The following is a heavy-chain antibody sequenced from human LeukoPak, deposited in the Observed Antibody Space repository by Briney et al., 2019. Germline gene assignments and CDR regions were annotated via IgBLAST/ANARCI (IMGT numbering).Heavy chain of an antibody. D-gene: IGHD6-13*01. J-gene: IGHJ4*02. Sequence: SSFYADSVKGRFTISRDNSKNTLYLQMSSLRAEDTAVYYCAKVMGRAAAVATAFDYWGQGTLVTVSS. V-gene: IGHV3-23*05. CDR2: SS. CDR3: AKVMGRAAAVATAFDY.